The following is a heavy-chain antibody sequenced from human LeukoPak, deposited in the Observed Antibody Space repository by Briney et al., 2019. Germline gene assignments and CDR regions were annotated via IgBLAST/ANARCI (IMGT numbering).Heavy chain of an antibody. D-gene: IGHD3-3*01. CDR1: GGSFSGYY. CDR2: INHSGST. J-gene: IGHJ4*02. CDR3: ARGRDKEFWSGYYDY. V-gene: IGHV4-34*01. Sequence: SETLSLTCAVYGGSFSGYYWSWIRQPPGKGLEWIGEINHSGSTNYNPSLKSRVTISVDTSKNQFSLKLSSVTAADTAVYYCARGRDKEFWSGYYDYWGQGTLVTVSS.